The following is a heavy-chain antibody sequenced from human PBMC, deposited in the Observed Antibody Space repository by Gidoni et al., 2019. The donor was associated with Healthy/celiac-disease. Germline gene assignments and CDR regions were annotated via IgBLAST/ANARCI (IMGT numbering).Heavy chain of an antibody. J-gene: IGHJ6*04. CDR2: INHSGST. D-gene: IGHD2-2*01. V-gene: IGHV4-34*01. CDR1: GGSFSGYY. CDR3: ARGQVVPAATGGNYYYYGMDV. Sequence: QVPLQQWGAGLLKPSETLSLTCAVYGGSFSGYYWSWIRQHPGKGLEWIGEINHSGSTNYNPSLKSRVTISVDTSKNQFSLKLSSVTAADTAVYYCARGQVVPAATGGNYYYYGMDVWGKGTTVTVSS.